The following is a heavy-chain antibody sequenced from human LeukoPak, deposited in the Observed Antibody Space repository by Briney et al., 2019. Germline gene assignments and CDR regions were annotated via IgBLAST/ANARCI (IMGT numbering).Heavy chain of an antibody. J-gene: IGHJ3*02. V-gene: IGHV4-59*08. Sequence: SETLSLTCTVSGGSISSYYWSWIRQPPGKGLEWIGYIYYSGSTNYNPSLKSRVTISVDTSKNQFSLKLSSVTAADTAVYYCASLGYYYDSSPGAFDISGQGTMVTVSS. D-gene: IGHD3-22*01. CDR1: GGSISSYY. CDR3: ASLGYYYDSSPGAFDI. CDR2: IYYSGST.